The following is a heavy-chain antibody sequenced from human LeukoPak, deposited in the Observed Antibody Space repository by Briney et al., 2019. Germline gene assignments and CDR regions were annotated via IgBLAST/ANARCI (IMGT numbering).Heavy chain of an antibody. CDR2: ISSSSSII. CDR1: GFSFSSYS. D-gene: IGHD6-13*01. Sequence: GGSLRLSCAASGFSFSSYSMSWVRQAPGKGLEWVSYISSSSSIIYYADSVKGRFTISRDNSKNTLYLQMNSLRVEDTAVYYCARARIAAAGTYYFDFWGQGTLVTVSS. V-gene: IGHV3-48*01. CDR3: ARARIAAAGTYYFDF. J-gene: IGHJ4*02.